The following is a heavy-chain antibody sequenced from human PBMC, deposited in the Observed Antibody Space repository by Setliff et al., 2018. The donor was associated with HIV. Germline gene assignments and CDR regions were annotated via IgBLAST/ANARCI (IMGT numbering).Heavy chain of an antibody. CDR3: ASRRAAMWRGLFVGFEN. D-gene: IGHD1-26*01. CDR1: GLTFSSYE. J-gene: IGHJ4*02. CDR2: INHSGST. V-gene: IGHV4-34*01. Sequence: GSLRLSCAASGLTFSSYEMNWVRQPPGKGLEWIGEINHSGSTNYSPSLKSRVTISVDTSKNQFSLKLSSVTAADTAVYYCASRRAAMWRGLFVGFENWGQGTLVTVSS.